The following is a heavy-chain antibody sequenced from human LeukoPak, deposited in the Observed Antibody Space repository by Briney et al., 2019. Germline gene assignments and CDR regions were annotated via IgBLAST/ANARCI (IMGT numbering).Heavy chain of an antibody. Sequence: AXGSLRLSCAASGFTFSSYAMSWVRQPTGKGLEWIGEINHSGSTNHNPSLKSRVTISVDTSKNQFSLKLSSVTAADTAVYYCASTDTANFGGIDPWGQGTLVTVSS. CDR3: ASTDTANFGGIDP. CDR1: GFTFSSYA. J-gene: IGHJ5*02. V-gene: IGHV4-34*01. CDR2: INHSGST. D-gene: IGHD5-18*01.